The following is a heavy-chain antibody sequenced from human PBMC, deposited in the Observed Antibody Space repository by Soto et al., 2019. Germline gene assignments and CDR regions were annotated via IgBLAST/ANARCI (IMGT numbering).Heavy chain of an antibody. J-gene: IGHJ3*02. CDR3: ATDAAPFSGQLLLYAFDI. CDR2: FDPEDGET. CDR1: GYTLTELS. D-gene: IGHD2-2*01. Sequence: GASVKVSCKVSGYTLTELSMHWVRQAPGKRLEWMGGFDPEDGETIYAQKFQGRVTMTEDTSTDTAYMELSSLRSEDTAVYYCATDAAPFSGQLLLYAFDIWGQGTMVTVSS. V-gene: IGHV1-24*01.